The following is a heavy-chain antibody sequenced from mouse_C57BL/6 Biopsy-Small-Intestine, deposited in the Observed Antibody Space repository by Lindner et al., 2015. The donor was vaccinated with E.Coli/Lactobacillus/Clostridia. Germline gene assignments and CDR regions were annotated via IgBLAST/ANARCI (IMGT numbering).Heavy chain of an antibody. CDR1: GSTFTDYS. V-gene: IGHV1-22*01. CDR3: THYDYGSY. Sequence: EVQLQESGPELVRPGASVKMSCKASGSTFTDYSMHWVKQSHGESLEWIGYINPKSGAITYNQQFKDKATLTVNKSSTTAYMELRSLTSEDSAVYYCTHYDYGSYWGQGTLVTVSA. CDR2: INPKSGAI. J-gene: IGHJ3*01. D-gene: IGHD2-4*01.